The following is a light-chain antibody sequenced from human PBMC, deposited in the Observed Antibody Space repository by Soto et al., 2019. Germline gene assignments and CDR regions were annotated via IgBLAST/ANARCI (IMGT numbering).Light chain of an antibody. J-gene: IGLJ3*02. CDR1: SSDVGAYDY. CDR3: SSFTTSNTWV. Sequence: QSALTQPASVSGSPGQSITISCTGTSSDVGAYDYVSWYQQHPGKAPKFMLFEVSNRPSGLSDRFSGSKSGNTASLTISGLRAEDEADYYCSSFTTSNTWVFGGGTKVTVL. V-gene: IGLV2-14*01. CDR2: EVS.